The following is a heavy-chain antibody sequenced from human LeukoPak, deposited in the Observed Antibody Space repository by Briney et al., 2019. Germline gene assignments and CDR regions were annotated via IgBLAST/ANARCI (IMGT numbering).Heavy chain of an antibody. CDR3: AKIWAYGSGSY. D-gene: IGHD3-10*01. CDR1: GLTVSSNY. J-gene: IGHJ4*02. CDR2: ISGSGGST. Sequence: PGGSLRLSCAASGLTVSSNYMSWVRQAPGKGLEWVSAISGSGGSTYYADSVKGRFTISRDNSKNTLYLQMNSLRAEDTAVYYCAKIWAYGSGSYWGQGTLVTVSS. V-gene: IGHV3-23*01.